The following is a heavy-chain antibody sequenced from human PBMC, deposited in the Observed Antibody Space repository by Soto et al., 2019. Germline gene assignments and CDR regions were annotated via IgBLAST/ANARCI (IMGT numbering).Heavy chain of an antibody. Sequence: ASVKVSCKASGGTFSSYTISWVRQPPGQGLEWMGRIIPILGIANYAQKFQGRVTITADKSTSTAYMELSSLRSEDTAVYYCASALGDSSSGDYWGQGTLVTVSS. CDR3: ASALGDSSSGDY. J-gene: IGHJ4*02. CDR2: IIPILGIA. CDR1: GGTFSSYT. V-gene: IGHV1-69*02. D-gene: IGHD6-6*01.